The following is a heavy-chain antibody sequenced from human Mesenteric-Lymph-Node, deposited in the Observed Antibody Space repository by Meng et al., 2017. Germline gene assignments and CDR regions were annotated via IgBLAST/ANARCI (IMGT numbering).Heavy chain of an antibody. Sequence: GESLKISCAASGFTFSDYYMSWIRQAPGKGLEWVSYISSSGSTIYYADSVKGRFTISRDNAKNSLYLQMNSLRAEDTAVYYCARDKGGYSYGYRNYYYYGMDVWGQGTTVTVSS. CDR1: GFTFSDYY. J-gene: IGHJ6*02. CDR3: ARDKGGYSYGYRNYYYYGMDV. CDR2: ISSSGSTI. V-gene: IGHV3-11*04. D-gene: IGHD5-18*01.